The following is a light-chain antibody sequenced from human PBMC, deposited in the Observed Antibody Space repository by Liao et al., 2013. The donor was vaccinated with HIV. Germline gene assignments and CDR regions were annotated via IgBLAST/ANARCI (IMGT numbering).Light chain of an antibody. CDR3: QAWDSSATVV. CDR2: HNT. Sequence: SHVLTQPPSVSVAPGKTAKITCGGYSIGSKSVHWYQQRPGQAPVLVIYHNTKRPSGIPERFSGSNSGNTATLTISGTQAMDEADYFCQAWDSSATVVFGGGTKLTVL. CDR1: SIGSKS. J-gene: IGLJ2*01. V-gene: IGLV3-21*01.